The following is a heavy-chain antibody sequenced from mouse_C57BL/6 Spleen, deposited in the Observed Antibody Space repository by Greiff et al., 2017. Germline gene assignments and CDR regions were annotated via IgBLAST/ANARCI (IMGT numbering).Heavy chain of an antibody. CDR2: IYPGDGDT. D-gene: IGHD2-4*01. CDR3: ARLGDYEDY. CDR1: GYAFSSSW. J-gene: IGHJ2*01. V-gene: IGHV1-82*01. Sequence: QVQLQQSGPELVKPGASVKISCKASGYAFSSSWMNWVKQRPGKGLEWIGRIYPGDGDTNYNGKFKGKATLTADKSSSTAYMQLSSLTSEDSAVYFCARLGDYEDYWGQGTTLTVSS.